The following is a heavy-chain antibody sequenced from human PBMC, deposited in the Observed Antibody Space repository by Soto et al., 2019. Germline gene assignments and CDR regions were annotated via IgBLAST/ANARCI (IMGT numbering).Heavy chain of an antibody. J-gene: IGHJ6*02. V-gene: IGHV1-18*01. CDR2: ISGYDGRT. Sequence: ASVKVSCKTSGYTFTSYCISWVRHAPGQGLEWLGWISGYDGRTNLAQKVQDRVTMTTDTSTSTAYMELRSLRSDDTAVYYCAREGDVPYYYYGMDVWGQGTTVTVSS. D-gene: IGHD2-21*02. CDR3: AREGDVPYYYYGMDV. CDR1: GYTFTSYC.